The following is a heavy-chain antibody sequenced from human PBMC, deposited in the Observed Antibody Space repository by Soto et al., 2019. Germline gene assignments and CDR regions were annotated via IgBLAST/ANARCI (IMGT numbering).Heavy chain of an antibody. J-gene: IGHJ6*02. CDR2: ISYDGSNK. D-gene: IGHD4-17*01. Sequence: GGSLRLSCAASGFTFSSYAMHWVRQAPGKGLEWVAVISYDGSNKYYADSVKGRFTISRDNSKNTLYLQMNSLRAEDTAVYYCASPPSYGDYLGGDYYYYGMDVWGQGTTVTVSS. CDR3: ASPPSYGDYLGGDYYYYGMDV. CDR1: GFTFSSYA. V-gene: IGHV3-30-3*01.